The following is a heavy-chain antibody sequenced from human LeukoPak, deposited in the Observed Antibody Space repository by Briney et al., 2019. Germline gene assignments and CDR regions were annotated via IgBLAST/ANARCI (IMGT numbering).Heavy chain of an antibody. V-gene: IGHV4-59*08. CDR2: IYYSGST. Sequence: SETLSLTCTVSGGSISSYYWSWIRQPPGKGLEWIGYIYYSGSTNYIPSLKSRVTISVDTSKNQFSLKLSSVTAADTAVYYCARLGYDSSGYYYGYFDYWGQGTLVTVSS. CDR3: ARLGYDSSGYYYGYFDY. CDR1: GGSISSYY. D-gene: IGHD3-22*01. J-gene: IGHJ4*02.